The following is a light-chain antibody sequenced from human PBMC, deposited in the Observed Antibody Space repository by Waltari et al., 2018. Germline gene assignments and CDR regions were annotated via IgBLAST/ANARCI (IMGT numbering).Light chain of an antibody. Sequence: DTQMTQSPSSLSASVGDRVTITCRASRSITYYLNWYQQKPGKAPKLLIYAESSLQSGVPSRFSGSGSGTDFTLTISSLQPEDFATYYCQQSSNTPITFGQGTRLEIK. CDR2: AES. CDR3: QQSSNTPIT. J-gene: IGKJ5*01. CDR1: RSITYY. V-gene: IGKV1-39*01.